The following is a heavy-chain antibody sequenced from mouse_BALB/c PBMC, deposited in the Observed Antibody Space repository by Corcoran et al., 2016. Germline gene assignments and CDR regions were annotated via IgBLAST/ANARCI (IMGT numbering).Heavy chain of an antibody. J-gene: IGHJ4*01. CDR1: GYTFTNYG. CDR2: INTYTGEP. Sequence: QIQLVQSGPELKKPGETVKISCKASGYTFTNYGMNWVKQAPGKGLKWMGWINTYTGEPTYADDFKGRFAFSLETSASTAYLQINNLKNEDTATYFCARNSRLTAMDYWGQGTSVTVSS. CDR3: ARNSRLTAMDY. V-gene: IGHV9-3-1*01. D-gene: IGHD1-2*01.